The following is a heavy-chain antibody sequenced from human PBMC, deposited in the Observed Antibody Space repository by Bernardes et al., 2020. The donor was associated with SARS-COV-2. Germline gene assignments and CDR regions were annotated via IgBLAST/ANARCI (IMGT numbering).Heavy chain of an antibody. D-gene: IGHD3-10*01. CDR3: ARVAPHYYGSDRDYYYGMDV. CDR1: GGSISSYY. CDR2: IYYSGST. J-gene: IGHJ6*02. V-gene: IGHV4-59*01. Sequence: SETLSLTCTVSGGSISSYYWSWIRQPPGKGLEWIGYIYYSGSTNYNPSLKSRVTISVDTSKNQFSLKLSSVTAADTAVYYCARVAPHYYGSDRDYYYGMDVWGQGTTVTVSS.